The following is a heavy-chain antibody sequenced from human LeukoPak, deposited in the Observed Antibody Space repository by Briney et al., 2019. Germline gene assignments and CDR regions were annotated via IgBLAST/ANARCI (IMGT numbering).Heavy chain of an antibody. CDR2: IYHSGST. V-gene: IGHV4-4*02. J-gene: IGHJ4*02. Sequence: PSETLSLTCAVSGGSISSSNWWSWVRQPPGKGLEWIGEIYHSGSTNYNPSLKSRVTISVDTSKNQFSLNLTSVTAADTAFYYCARARTNYYYDSSGYTTRGGFFDSWGLGTLVTVSS. D-gene: IGHD3-22*01. CDR3: ARARTNYYYDSSGYTTRGGFFDS. CDR1: GGSISSSNW.